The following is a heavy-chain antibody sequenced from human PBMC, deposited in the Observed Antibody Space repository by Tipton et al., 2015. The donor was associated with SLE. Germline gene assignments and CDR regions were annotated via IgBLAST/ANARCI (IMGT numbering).Heavy chain of an antibody. CDR1: GFTFSSHW. CDR3: ARDQEPYDAFDI. D-gene: IGHD1-14*01. V-gene: IGHV3-74*01. Sequence: GSLRLSCAASGFTFSSHWMHWVRQAPGKGLMWVSRINSDGSSTNYADSVKGRFTISRDNAKNTLYLQMNSLRAEDTAVYYCARDQEPYDAFDIWGQGTMVTVSS. CDR2: INSDGSST. J-gene: IGHJ3*02.